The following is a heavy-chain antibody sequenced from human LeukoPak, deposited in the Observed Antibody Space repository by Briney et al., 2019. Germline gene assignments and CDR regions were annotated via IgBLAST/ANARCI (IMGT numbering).Heavy chain of an antibody. CDR2: ISGSGGST. CDR1: GFIYSNYI. CDR3: ARTRWLQFYFDY. J-gene: IGHJ4*02. Sequence: GGSLRLSCGASGFIYSNYIMIWVRQAPGKGLEWVSGISGSGGSTYYADSVKGRFTISRDNSKNTLYLQMNSLRVEDTAVYYCARTRWLQFYFDYWGQGPLVTVSS. D-gene: IGHD5-24*01. V-gene: IGHV3-23*01.